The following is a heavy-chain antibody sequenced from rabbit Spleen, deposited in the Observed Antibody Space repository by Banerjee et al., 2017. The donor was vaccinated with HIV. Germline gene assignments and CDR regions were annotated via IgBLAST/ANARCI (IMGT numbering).Heavy chain of an antibody. V-gene: IGHV1S7*01. CDR2: IDPIFGTT. CDR3: LRDRANIGGDYGPYYFDL. CDR1: GFTLNNYW. J-gene: IGHJ4*01. D-gene: IGHD2-1*01. Sequence: HLKESGGGLVQPGGSLKLSCKASGFTLNNYWMNWVRQAPGKGLEWIGYIDPIFGTTHYASWVNGRFTISRHNAQNTLYLQLDSLTAADTATYFCLRDRANIGGDYGPYYFDLWGPGTLVTVS.